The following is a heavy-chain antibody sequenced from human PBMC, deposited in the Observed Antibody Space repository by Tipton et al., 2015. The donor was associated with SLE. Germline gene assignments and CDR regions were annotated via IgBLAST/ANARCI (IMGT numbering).Heavy chain of an antibody. J-gene: IGHJ5*02. V-gene: IGHV4-59*08. CDR2: IYNSGST. CDR3: ARHLGYYYDTPTGGWFDP. Sequence: TLSLTCSVSGDSVANSYWSWIRQPPGKGLEWIGYIYNSGSTNYNPSLKSRVTISVDGSKNQLSLRLSSVTAADTAVYYCARHLGYYYDTPTGGWFDPWGQGTLVTVSP. D-gene: IGHD3-22*01. CDR1: GDSVANSY.